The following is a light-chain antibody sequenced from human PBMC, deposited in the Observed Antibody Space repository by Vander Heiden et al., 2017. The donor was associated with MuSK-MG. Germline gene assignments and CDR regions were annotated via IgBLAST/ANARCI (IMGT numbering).Light chain of an antibody. CDR3: QVQAIIKDRLV. CDR2: FDT. J-gene: IGLJ2*01. Sequence: SYVLTQPPSVSVAPGQTARTTCGISNIGSNTVHWYQQNPGPSPVLVVVFDTDRPSRIPERFSCSKSGNTATPTITMVEAGEEADYYCQVQAIIKDRLVFGRGTKLTVL. CDR1: NIGSNT. V-gene: IGLV3-21*02.